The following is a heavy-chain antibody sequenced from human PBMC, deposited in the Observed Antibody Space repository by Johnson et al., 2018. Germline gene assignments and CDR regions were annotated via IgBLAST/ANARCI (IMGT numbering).Heavy chain of an antibody. CDR3: ATKGRDYDILTGYYYYGMDV. V-gene: IGHV3-48*02. J-gene: IGHJ6*02. CDR1: GFTFSSYS. Sequence: QLLESGGGLVQPGGSLRLSCAASGFTFSSYSMNWVRQAPGKGLEWVSYISSSSSTIYYADSVKGRFTISRDNAKNSLYRQMNSLRDEDTAVYYCATKGRDYDILTGYYYYGMDVWGQGTTVTVSS. CDR2: ISSSSSTI. D-gene: IGHD3-9*01.